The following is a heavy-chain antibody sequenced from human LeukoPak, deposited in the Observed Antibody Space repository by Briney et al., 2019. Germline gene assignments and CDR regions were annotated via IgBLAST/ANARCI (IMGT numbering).Heavy chain of an antibody. Sequence: PSETLSLTCIVSGGSLTSSSYYWGWLRHPPGRGLEWLREINHSGSTNYNPSLKSRVTISVDTSKNQFSLKLSSVTAAETAVYYGARVHRPGRWVQLRPGACDIWGQGTMVTVSS. J-gene: IGHJ3*02. CDR2: INHSGST. V-gene: IGHV4-39*07. CDR1: GGSLTSSSYY. D-gene: IGHD5-24*01. CDR3: ARVHRPGRWVQLRPGACDI.